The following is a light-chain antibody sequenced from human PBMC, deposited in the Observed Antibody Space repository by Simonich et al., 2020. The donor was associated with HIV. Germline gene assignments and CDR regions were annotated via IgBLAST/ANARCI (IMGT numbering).Light chain of an antibody. J-gene: IGKJ1*01. V-gene: IGKV4-1*01. CDR2: WAS. CDR1: QSVLYSSNNQKY. Sequence: DIVMTQSPDSLAVSLGDRATINCKASQSVLYSSNNQKYLAWYQQKPGPPPKLLIYWASSRESGVPDRFSGSGSGTDFTLTISSLQAEDVAVYYCQQYNNWPPWTFGQGTKVEIK. CDR3: QQYNNWPPWT.